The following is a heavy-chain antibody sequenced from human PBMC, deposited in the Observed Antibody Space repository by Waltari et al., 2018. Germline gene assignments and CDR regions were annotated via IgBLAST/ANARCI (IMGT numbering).Heavy chain of an antibody. CDR1: GFTFSSYS. D-gene: IGHD4-17*01. V-gene: IGHV3-48*01. CDR2: ISSSSSTI. Sequence: EVQLVESGGGLVQPGGSLRLSCAASGFTFSSYSMNWVRQAPGKGLEWVSYISSSSSTIYYADSVKGRFTISRDNAKNSLYLQMNSLRAEDTAVYYCARPPGGDYGDSTPAFDYWGQGTLVTVSS. CDR3: ARPPGGDYGDSTPAFDY. J-gene: IGHJ4*02.